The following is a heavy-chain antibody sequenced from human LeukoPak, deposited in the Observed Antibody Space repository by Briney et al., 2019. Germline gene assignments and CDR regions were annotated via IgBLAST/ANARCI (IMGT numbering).Heavy chain of an antibody. CDR1: GGSISSTTYY. CDR2: IYYTGRT. D-gene: IGHD6-19*01. CDR3: ATQVAGGPLDY. V-gene: IGHV4-39*01. J-gene: IGHJ4*02. Sequence: PSETLSLTCAVSGGSISSTTYYWAWIRQPPGKGLEWIGSIYYTGRTHYIPSLKSRVTISLDTPKNQFSLGLSSVTAADTAVYYCATQVAGGPLDYWGQGTLVTVSS.